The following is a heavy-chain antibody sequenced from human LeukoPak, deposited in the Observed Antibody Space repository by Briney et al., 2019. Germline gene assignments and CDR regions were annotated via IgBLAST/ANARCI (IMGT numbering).Heavy chain of an antibody. CDR2: IYSGGST. V-gene: IGHV3-53*01. CDR3: ARGRHDSSGYPYYFDY. J-gene: IGHJ4*02. CDR1: GFTVSSNY. D-gene: IGHD3-22*01. Sequence: GGSLRLSCAASGFTVSSNYMSWVRQAPGKGLEWVSVIYSGGSTYYADSVKGRFTISRDNSKNTLYLQMNSLRAEDTAVYYCARGRHDSSGYPYYFDYWGQGTLVTVSS.